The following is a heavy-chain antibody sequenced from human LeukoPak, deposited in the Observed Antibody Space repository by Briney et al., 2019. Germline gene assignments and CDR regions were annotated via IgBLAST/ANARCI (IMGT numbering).Heavy chain of an antibody. D-gene: IGHD6-19*01. CDR3: AKTSGGNSSGRYPGWPADC. J-gene: IGHJ4*02. CDR1: GFTVNNYD. V-gene: IGHV3-23*01. Sequence: GVTLRLSCEASGFTVNNYDIYWVRPAPGKGLKWVTSICGSGGCTYYADPVKGTFTISRDNSKNYVELHMHSLTAADTADYSCAKTSGGNSSGRYPGWPADCWGQGTLVTVSS. CDR2: ICGSGGCT.